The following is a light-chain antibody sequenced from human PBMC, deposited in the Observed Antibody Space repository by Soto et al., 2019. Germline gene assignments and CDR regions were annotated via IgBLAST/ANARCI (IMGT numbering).Light chain of an antibody. Sequence: EIVLTQSPATLSLSPGERATLSCRASQSVSSYLAWYQQKPGQAARLLIYDASNRATGIPARFSGSGSGTDFTLTISSLEPEDFAVYYCQQRSNWPPGYTFGQGTKLEIK. V-gene: IGKV3-11*01. CDR2: DAS. CDR3: QQRSNWPPGYT. J-gene: IGKJ2*01. CDR1: QSVSSY.